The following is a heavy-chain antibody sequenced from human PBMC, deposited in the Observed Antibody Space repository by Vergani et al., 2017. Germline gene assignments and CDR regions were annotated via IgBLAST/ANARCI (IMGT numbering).Heavy chain of an antibody. V-gene: IGHV3-21*01. CDR2: ISSSSSYI. Sequence: EVQLVESGGGLVKPGGSLRLSCAASGFTFSSYSMNWVRQAPGKGLEWVSSISSSSSYIYYADSVKGLFTISRDNAKNSLYLQMNSLRAEDTAVYCCAGDGDIVLMVYALMDVWGGGTTVTVSS. CDR3: AGDGDIVLMVYALMDV. CDR1: GFTFSSYS. J-gene: IGHJ6*04. D-gene: IGHD2-8*01.